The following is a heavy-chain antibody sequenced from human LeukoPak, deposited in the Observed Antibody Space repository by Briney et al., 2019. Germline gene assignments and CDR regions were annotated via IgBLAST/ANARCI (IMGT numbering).Heavy chain of an antibody. CDR3: ARVWEAYGSGSYSSPETNYYYYYMDV. Sequence: SETLSLTCTVSGGSISSYYWSWIRQPPGKGLKWIGYIYYSGSTNYNPSLKSRVTISIDTSKNQFSLKLSSVTAADTAVYYCARVWEAYGSGSYSSPETNYYYYYMDVWGKGTTVTISS. J-gene: IGHJ6*03. D-gene: IGHD3-10*01. V-gene: IGHV4-59*01. CDR2: IYYSGST. CDR1: GGSISSYY.